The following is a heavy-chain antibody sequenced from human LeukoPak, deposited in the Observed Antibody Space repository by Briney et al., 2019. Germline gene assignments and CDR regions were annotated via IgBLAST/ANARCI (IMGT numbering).Heavy chain of an antibody. D-gene: IGHD3/OR15-3a*01. CDR2: IDPNSGGT. CDR1: GYTFTGYY. J-gene: IGHJ4*02. V-gene: IGHV1-2*02. CDR3: ARELIDFHDHTNKGFFDS. Sequence: ASVEVSCKTSGYTFTGYYIHLLRQAPGQGLEWVAWIDPNSGGTNYAHKFKGRVTMTRDTSISTAYMEVSSLRSDDTAVYYCARELIDFHDHTNKGFFDSWGQGTLVTVSS.